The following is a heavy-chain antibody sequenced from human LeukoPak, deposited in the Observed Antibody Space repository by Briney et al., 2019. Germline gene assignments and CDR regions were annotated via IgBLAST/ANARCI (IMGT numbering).Heavy chain of an antibody. Sequence: GGSLRLSCAASRFTFSTYSMNWVRQAPEKGLEWVSYISSSSTTIYYADSVKGRFTISRDNAKNSLYLQMNSLRAEDTAVYYCTRDRAFTMIRGVITNWFDPWGQGTQVTVSS. V-gene: IGHV3-48*01. CDR2: ISSSSTTI. CDR3: TRDRAFTMIRGVITNWFDP. CDR1: RFTFSTYS. J-gene: IGHJ5*02. D-gene: IGHD3-10*01.